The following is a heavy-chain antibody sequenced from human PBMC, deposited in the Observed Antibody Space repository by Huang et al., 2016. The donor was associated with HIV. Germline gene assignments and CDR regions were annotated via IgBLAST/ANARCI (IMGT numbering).Heavy chain of an antibody. D-gene: IGHD2-21*02. CDR1: GYSFTRRW. CDR2: SYSGDSGG. J-gene: IGHJ3*01. V-gene: IGHV5-51*03. CDR3: ARPPTYSDDGGYYIDAFGV. Sequence: EVQLVQSGAEMKRPGESLQISCKVSGYSFTRRWIGWVRQMPGKGPEWMGISYSGDSGGKDSPTFQGQVTISADNAISTAYLQWKSLKVSDTAMYFCARPPTYSDDGGYYIDAFGVWGRGTMVTVS.